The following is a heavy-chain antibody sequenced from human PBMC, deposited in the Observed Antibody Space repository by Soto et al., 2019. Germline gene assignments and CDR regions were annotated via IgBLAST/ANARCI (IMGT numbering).Heavy chain of an antibody. CDR1: GVTFSTNG. CDR2: ISSSGNYI. J-gene: IGHJ3*02. CDR3: ARDVSSGWPDAFDI. V-gene: IGHV3-21*01. D-gene: IGHD6-19*01. Sequence: EMQLVESGGGLVKPGGSLRLSCAASGVTFSTNGMNWVRQAPGKRLEWVSAISSSGNYIYYADSVKGRFTISRDNAKNSLYLQMNTVRADDTAVYYCARDVSSGWPDAFDIWGQGTMVTVSS.